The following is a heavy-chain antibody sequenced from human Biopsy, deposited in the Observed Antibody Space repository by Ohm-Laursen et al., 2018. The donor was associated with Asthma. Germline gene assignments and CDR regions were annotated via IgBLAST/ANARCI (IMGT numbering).Heavy chain of an antibody. CDR3: ARHSGNYYAQLNY. CDR1: ADSISSNNFY. CDR2: ISYTGST. D-gene: IGHD1-26*01. J-gene: IGHJ4*02. Sequence: PSETLSLTCSVSADSISSNNFYWGWIRQPPGKGLEWIATISYTGSTYYNPSLKSRVTISVDTSKNQFSLKLSSVTAADTAVYYCARHSGNYYAQLNYWSQGTLVTVSS. V-gene: IGHV4-39*01.